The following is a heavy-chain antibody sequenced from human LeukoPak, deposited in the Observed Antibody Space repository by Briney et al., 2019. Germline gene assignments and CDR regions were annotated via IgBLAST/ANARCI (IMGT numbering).Heavy chain of an antibody. V-gene: IGHV3-73*01. J-gene: IGHJ3*02. D-gene: IGHD5-18*01. CDR2: IRGRTHNYAT. Sequence: HPGGSLQLSCTASGFTFSGSAMHWVRQASGKGPEWVGRIRGRTHNYATEYAASVKGRFTISRDDSVNRAFLQMDSLKSEDTAVYYCTGVVDTANAGAFDIWGHGTTVIVSS. CDR1: GFTFSGSA. CDR3: TGVVDTANAGAFDI.